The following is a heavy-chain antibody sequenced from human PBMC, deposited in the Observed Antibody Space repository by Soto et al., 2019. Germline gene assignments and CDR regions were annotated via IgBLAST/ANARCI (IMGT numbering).Heavy chain of an antibody. Sequence: GGSLRLSCAASGFTFSSYAMHWVRQAPGKGLEWVSAITASGGSTYYADSVKGRFTISRDNAKNALYLQMNSLRAEDTAVYFCVRGMNPLFGGQGTLVTVSS. J-gene: IGHJ4*01. CDR1: GFTFSSYA. CDR2: ITASGGST. V-gene: IGHV3-23*01. CDR3: VRGMNPLF.